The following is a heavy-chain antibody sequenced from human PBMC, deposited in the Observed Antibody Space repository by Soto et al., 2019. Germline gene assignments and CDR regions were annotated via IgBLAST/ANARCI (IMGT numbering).Heavy chain of an antibody. Sequence: QVQLKQSGGEVKNSGASVKVSCQSAGYAFIKYGINWVRQAPGKGLEWLGWISPYNGDTNYAQSLQDRITMTRDTSTSIAYMELRNLRSNDTAVYYCARVGPIVVEPSAASFYFYQGMDVWGQGTTVIVS. D-gene: IGHD2-2*01. J-gene: IGHJ6*02. V-gene: IGHV1-18*01. CDR3: ARVGPIVVEPSAASFYFYQGMDV. CDR2: ISPYNGDT. CDR1: GYAFIKYG.